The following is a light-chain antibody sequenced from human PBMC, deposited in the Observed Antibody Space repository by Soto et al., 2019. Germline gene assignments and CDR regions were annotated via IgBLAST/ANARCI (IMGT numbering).Light chain of an antibody. Sequence: DIQMTQSPSTLSASVGDRVTITCRASQSINNRLAWYQLKPGKAPKLLIYHASTLQSGVPSGFSGSGSGTEFTLTISSLQPDDFATYYCQQYASYSPTFGQGTKVDNK. J-gene: IGKJ1*01. CDR3: QQYASYSPT. V-gene: IGKV1-5*01. CDR2: HAS. CDR1: QSINNR.